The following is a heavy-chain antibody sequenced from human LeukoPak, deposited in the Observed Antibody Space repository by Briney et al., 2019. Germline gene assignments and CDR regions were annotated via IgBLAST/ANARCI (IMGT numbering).Heavy chain of an antibody. Sequence: GGSPRLSCAASGFTFSSYSMNWVRQAPGKGLEWVSSISSSSSYIYYADSVKGRFTISRDNAKNSLYLQMNSLRAEDTAVYYCARDVGDYDFWSGRYYYYMDVWGKGTTVTVSS. CDR3: ARDVGDYDFWSGRYYYYMDV. CDR1: GFTFSSYS. V-gene: IGHV3-21*01. D-gene: IGHD3-3*01. J-gene: IGHJ6*03. CDR2: ISSSSSYI.